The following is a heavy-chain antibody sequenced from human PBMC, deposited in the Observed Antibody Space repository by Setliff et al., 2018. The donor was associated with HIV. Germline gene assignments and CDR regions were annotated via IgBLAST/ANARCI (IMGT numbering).Heavy chain of an antibody. CDR2: INPSSDST. D-gene: IGHD3-10*01. CDR3: ARVPPRYGSGSYPFDI. J-gene: IGHJ4*02. Sequence: ASVKVSCKTSGYTFTNFYMHWVRQAPGRGLEWMGIINPSSDSTNYAQKFQGRVTMTRDTSTSTVYMELSSLSSEDTAVYYCARVPPRYGSGSYPFDIWGQGTLVTVSS. CDR1: GYTFTNFY. V-gene: IGHV1-46*01.